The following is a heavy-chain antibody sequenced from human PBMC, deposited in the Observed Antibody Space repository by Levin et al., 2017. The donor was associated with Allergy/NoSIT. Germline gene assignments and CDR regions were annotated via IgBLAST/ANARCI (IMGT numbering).Heavy chain of an antibody. V-gene: IGHV3-15*01. CDR1: GFTFSNAW. CDR2: IKSKTDGGTT. CDR3: TTYLSGVYCSSTSCYVDY. Sequence: GGSLRLSCAASGFTFSNAWMSWVRQAPGKGLEWVGRIKSKTDGGTTDYAAPATGRFTISRDDSKNTLYLQMNSLKTEDTAVYYCTTYLSGVYCSSTSCYVDYWGQGTLVTVSS. D-gene: IGHD2-2*01. J-gene: IGHJ4*02.